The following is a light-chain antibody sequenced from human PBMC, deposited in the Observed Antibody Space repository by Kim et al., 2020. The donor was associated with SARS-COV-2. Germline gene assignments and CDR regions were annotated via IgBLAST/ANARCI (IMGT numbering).Light chain of an antibody. CDR2: GAS. J-gene: IGKJ2*01. V-gene: IGKV3-15*01. CDR3: QQYNNWPPAYT. Sequence: FPGERATLSCRASQRVSSNLAWYQQKPGQAPRLLIYGASTRATGIPARFSGSGSGTEFTLTISSLQSEDFAVYYCQQYNNWPPAYTFGQGTKLEI. CDR1: QRVSSN.